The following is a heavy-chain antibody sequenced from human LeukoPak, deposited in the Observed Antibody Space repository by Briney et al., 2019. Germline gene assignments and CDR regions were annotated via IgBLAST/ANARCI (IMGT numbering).Heavy chain of an antibody. CDR1: GGSISSGSYY. J-gene: IGHJ4*02. CDR2: LHHSGST. CDR3: ARLNLEYLYSSGPNDY. Sequence: PSQTLSLTCTVSGGSISSGSYYWSWIRQPPGKGLEWIGSLHHSGSTYNNPSLKSRVTMSVDTSKNQFSLKLNSVTPADTAVYYCARLNLEYLYSSGPNDYWGQGTLVTVSS. D-gene: IGHD3-10*01. V-gene: IGHV4-39*07.